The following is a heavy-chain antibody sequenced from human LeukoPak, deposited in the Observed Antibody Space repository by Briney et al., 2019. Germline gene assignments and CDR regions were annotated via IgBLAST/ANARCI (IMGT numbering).Heavy chain of an antibody. J-gene: IGHJ5*02. CDR3: ARSVTDEDIVVVPAAIGWFDP. D-gene: IGHD2-2*01. Sequence: SETLSLTCAVYGGSFSGYYWSWIRQPPGKGLEWIGEINHSGSTNYNPSLKSRVTISVDTSKNQFSLKLSSVTAADTAVYYCARSVTDEDIVVVPAAIGWFDPWGQGTLVTVSS. V-gene: IGHV4-34*01. CDR2: INHSGST. CDR1: GGSFSGYY.